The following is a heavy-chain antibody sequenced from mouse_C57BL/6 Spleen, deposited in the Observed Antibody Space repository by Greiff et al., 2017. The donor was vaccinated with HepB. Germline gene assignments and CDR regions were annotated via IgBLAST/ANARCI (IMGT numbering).Heavy chain of an antibody. Sequence: VQLQQSGPELVKPGASVKIPCKASGYTFTDYNMDWVKQSHGKSLEWIGDINPNNGGTIYNQKFKGKATLTVDKSSSTAYMELRSLTSEDTAVYYCARRAVVASYYAMDYWGQGTSVTVSS. CDR3: ARRAVVASYYAMDY. CDR2: INPNNGGT. D-gene: IGHD1-1*01. CDR1: GYTFTDYN. J-gene: IGHJ4*01. V-gene: IGHV1-18*01.